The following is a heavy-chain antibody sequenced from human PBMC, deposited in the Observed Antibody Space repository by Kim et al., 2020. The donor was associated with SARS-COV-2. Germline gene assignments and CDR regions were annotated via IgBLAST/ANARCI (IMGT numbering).Heavy chain of an antibody. D-gene: IGHD2-21*02. CDR2: ISAYNGNT. CDR1: GYTFTSYG. Sequence: ASVKVSCKASGYTFTSYGISWVRQAPGQGLEWMGWISAYNGNTNYAQKLQGRVTMTTDTSTSTAYMELRSLRSDDTAVYYCARLSVGAYCGGDCYSGYYFDYWGQGTLVTVSS. J-gene: IGHJ4*02. CDR3: ARLSVGAYCGGDCYSGYYFDY. V-gene: IGHV1-18*04.